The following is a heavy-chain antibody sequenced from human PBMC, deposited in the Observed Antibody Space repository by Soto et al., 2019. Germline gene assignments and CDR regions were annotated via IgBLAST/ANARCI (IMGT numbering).Heavy chain of an antibody. J-gene: IGHJ5*02. CDR1: GGSISSSSYY. Sequence: SETLSLTCTVSGGSISSSSYYWGWIRQPPGKGLEWIGSIYYSGSTYYNPSLKSRVTISVDTSKNQFSLKLSSVTAADPVVYYCARRLRVFGSGYYPPNWFDPWGQGTLVTVSS. CDR3: ARRLRVFGSGYYPPNWFDP. CDR2: IYYSGST. D-gene: IGHD3-3*01. V-gene: IGHV4-39*01.